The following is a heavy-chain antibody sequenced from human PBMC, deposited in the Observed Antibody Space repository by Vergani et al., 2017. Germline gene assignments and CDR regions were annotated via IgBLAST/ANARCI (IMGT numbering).Heavy chain of an antibody. CDR1: GGSISSSSYY. CDR2: IYYSGST. CDR3: ARKIRGYSYGFNYFDY. J-gene: IGHJ4*02. V-gene: IGHV4-39*01. D-gene: IGHD5-18*01. Sequence: QLQLQESGPGLVKPSETLSLTCTVSGGSISSSSYYWGWIRQPPGKGLEWIGSIYYSGSTYYNPSPKSRVTISVDTSKNQFSLKLSSVTAADTAVYYCARKIRGYSYGFNYFDYWGQGTLVTVSS.